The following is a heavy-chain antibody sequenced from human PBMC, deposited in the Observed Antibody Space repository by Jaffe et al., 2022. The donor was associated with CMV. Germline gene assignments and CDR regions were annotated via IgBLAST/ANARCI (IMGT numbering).Heavy chain of an antibody. J-gene: IGHJ6*02. CDR3: AASLYYDFWSGYYTYYGMDV. Sequence: QVQLVQSGAEVKKPGASVKVSCKASGYTFTSYDINWVRQATGQGLEWMGWMNPNSGNTGYAQKFQGRVTMTRNTSISTAYMELSSLRSEDTAVYYCAASLYYDFWSGYYTYYGMDVWGQGTTVTVSS. V-gene: IGHV1-8*01. CDR2: MNPNSGNT. CDR1: GYTFTSYD. D-gene: IGHD3-3*01.